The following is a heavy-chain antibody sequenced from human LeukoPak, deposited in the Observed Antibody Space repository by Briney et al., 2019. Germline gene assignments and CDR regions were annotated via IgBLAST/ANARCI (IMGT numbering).Heavy chain of an antibody. CDR1: GGSISSSNW. Sequence: SETLSLTCAVSGGSISSSNWWSWVRQAPGKGLEWIGEIHHSGSTNYNPSLKSRVTISVDKSKNQFSLKLSSVTAADTAVYYCAREARGDGYNTAPFDYWGQGTLVTVSS. J-gene: IGHJ4*02. D-gene: IGHD5-24*01. CDR2: IHHSGST. CDR3: AREARGDGYNTAPFDY. V-gene: IGHV4-4*02.